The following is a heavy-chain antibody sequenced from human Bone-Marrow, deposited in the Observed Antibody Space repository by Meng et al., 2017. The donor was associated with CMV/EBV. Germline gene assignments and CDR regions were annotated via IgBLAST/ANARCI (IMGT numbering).Heavy chain of an antibody. CDR1: GGSISSYY. CDR3: ARSVPAAIWWLYLDY. Sequence: SETLSLTCTVSGGSISSYYWSWIRQPPGKGLEWIGYIYYSGSTNYNPSLKSRVTISVDTSKNQFSLKLSSVTAADTAVYYCARSVPAAIWWLYLDYWGQGTLVTVSS. D-gene: IGHD2-2*01. CDR2: IYYSGST. J-gene: IGHJ4*02. V-gene: IGHV4-59*01.